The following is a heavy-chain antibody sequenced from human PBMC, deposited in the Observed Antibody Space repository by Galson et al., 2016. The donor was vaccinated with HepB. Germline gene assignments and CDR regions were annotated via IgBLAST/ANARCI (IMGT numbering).Heavy chain of an antibody. D-gene: IGHD4-17*01. CDR2: IWYDGSYK. CDR3: AKDQMTTVIRYYYYGMDV. J-gene: IGHJ6*04. Sequence: SLRLSCATSGFTFSNYDMHWVRQAPGKGLEWVAVIWYDGSYKYYIDSVKGRFTISRDNSKNTLYLQMNSLRAEDTAVYYCAKDQMTTVIRYYYYGMDVWGKGTTVTVSS. CDR1: GFTFSNYD. V-gene: IGHV3-33*06.